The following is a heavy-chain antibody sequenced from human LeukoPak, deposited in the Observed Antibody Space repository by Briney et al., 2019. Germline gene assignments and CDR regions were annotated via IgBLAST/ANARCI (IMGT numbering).Heavy chain of an antibody. CDR3: ARDHTTGAADY. CDR2: ISYDGSNK. Sequence: GGSLRLSCAASGFTFSSYAMHWVRQAPGKGLGWVAVISYDGSNKYYADSVKGRFTISRDNSKNTLYLQMNSLRAEDTAVYYCARDHTTGAADYWGQGTLVTVSS. D-gene: IGHD4-17*01. J-gene: IGHJ4*02. CDR1: GFTFSSYA. V-gene: IGHV3-30*01.